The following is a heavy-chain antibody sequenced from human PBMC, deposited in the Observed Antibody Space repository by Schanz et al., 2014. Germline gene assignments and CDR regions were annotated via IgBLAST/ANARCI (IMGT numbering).Heavy chain of an antibody. CDR2: IHHSGSI. Sequence: QVQLQQWGAGLLKPSETLSLTCAVYGGPFSGYFWSWIRQSPGKGLQWIGEIHHSGSIIYNPSLRSGVTISMDTSKNQFFLKVTSVTAADTAVYYCATWSGTRLFHNWGQGTLVTVSS. J-gene: IGHJ4*02. V-gene: IGHV4-34*01. CDR3: ATWSGTRLFHN. CDR1: GGPFSGYF. D-gene: IGHD1-7*01.